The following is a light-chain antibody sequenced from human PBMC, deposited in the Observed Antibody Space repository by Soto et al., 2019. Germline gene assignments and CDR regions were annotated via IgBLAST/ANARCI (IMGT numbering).Light chain of an antibody. CDR2: GAS. J-gene: IGKJ5*01. CDR1: HSVNSH. Sequence: MLMTQSPATLSVSPGETVTLACRTSHSVNSHVAWYQQKPGQAPRLLLYGASTRATGIPVRFSGSGFGTEFTLTISSLQSEDFAVYYCQQYKNWPLLGQGTRLEIK. CDR3: QQYKNWPL. V-gene: IGKV3-15*01.